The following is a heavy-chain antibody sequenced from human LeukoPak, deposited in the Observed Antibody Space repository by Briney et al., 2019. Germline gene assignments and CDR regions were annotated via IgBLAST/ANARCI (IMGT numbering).Heavy chain of an antibody. Sequence: GGSLRLSCAASGFTFSSYSMNWVRQAPGKGLEWVSSISSSSSYIYYADSVKGRFTISRDNAKNSLSLQMNSLRVEDTAVYYCAREVDRSFGYWGQGNLVTVSS. V-gene: IGHV3-21*01. D-gene: IGHD2-15*01. J-gene: IGHJ4*02. CDR2: ISSSSSYI. CDR3: AREVDRSFGY. CDR1: GFTFSSYS.